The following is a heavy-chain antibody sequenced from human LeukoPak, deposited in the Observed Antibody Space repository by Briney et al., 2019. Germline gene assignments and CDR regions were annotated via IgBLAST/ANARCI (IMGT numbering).Heavy chain of an antibody. V-gene: IGHV1-69*04. J-gene: IGHJ3*02. CDR2: IIPILGIA. D-gene: IGHD2-21*02. CDR1: GGTFSSYA. Sequence: GASVKVSCKASGGTFSSYAISWVRQAPGQGLEWMGRIIPILGIANYAQKFQGRVTITADKSTSTAYMELSSLRSEDTAVYYCARDHALAYCGVDCGAFDIWGQGTMVTVSS. CDR3: ARDHALAYCGVDCGAFDI.